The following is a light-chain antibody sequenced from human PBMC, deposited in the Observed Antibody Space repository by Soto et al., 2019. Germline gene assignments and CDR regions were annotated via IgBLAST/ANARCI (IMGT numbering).Light chain of an antibody. J-gene: IGLJ2*01. CDR3: SSYTRTDTVI. CDR2: EVA. Sequence: QSALTQPASVSASPGQSITISCTGTSSDVGSYNFVSWYQQHPGKAPQLIIYEVANRASGVSNRFSGSKSGNTASLTISGLQAEDEADYYCSSYTRTDTVIFGGGTKLTVL. CDR1: SSDVGSYNF. V-gene: IGLV2-14*01.